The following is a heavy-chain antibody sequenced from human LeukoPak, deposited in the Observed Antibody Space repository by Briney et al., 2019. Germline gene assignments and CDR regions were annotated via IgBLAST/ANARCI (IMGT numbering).Heavy chain of an antibody. J-gene: IGHJ5*02. Sequence: PSETLSLTCTVSGGSISSSSYYWGWIRQPPGKGLEWIGSIYYSGSTYYNPSLKSRVTISVDTSKNQFSLKLSSVTAADTAVYYCARQMALAVAGTYFDRLNWFDPWGQGILVTVSS. D-gene: IGHD6-19*01. V-gene: IGHV4-39*01. CDR3: ARQMALAVAGTYFDRLNWFDP. CDR1: GGSISSSSYY. CDR2: IYYSGST.